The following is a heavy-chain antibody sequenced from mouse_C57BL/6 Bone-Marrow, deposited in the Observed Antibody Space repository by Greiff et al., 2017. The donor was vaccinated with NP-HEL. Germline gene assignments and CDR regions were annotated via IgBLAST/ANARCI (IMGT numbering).Heavy chain of an antibody. V-gene: IGHV1-15*01. J-gene: IGHJ3*01. Sequence: VQLQESGAELVRPGASVTLSCKASGYTFTDYEMHWVKQTPVHGLEWIGAIDPETGGTAYNQKFKGKAILTADKSSSPAYMERRSLTSEDSSVYYCTSSSMGGGFAYWGQGTLVTVSA. CDR3: TSSSMGGGFAY. CDR2: IDPETGGT. D-gene: IGHD2-10*02. CDR1: GYTFTDYE.